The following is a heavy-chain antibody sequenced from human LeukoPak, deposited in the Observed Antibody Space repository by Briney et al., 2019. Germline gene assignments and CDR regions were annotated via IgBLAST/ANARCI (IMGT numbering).Heavy chain of an antibody. Sequence: GASVKVSCKASGYTFTGYYMHWVRQAPGQGLEWMGRINPNSGGTNYAQKFQGRVTMTRDTSISTAYMELSRLRSDDTAVYYCARDRSLIIKDYYYYGMDVWSQGTTVTVSS. J-gene: IGHJ6*02. CDR3: ARDRSLIIKDYYYYGMDV. D-gene: IGHD2-8*01. CDR2: INPNSGGT. CDR1: GYTFTGYY. V-gene: IGHV1-2*06.